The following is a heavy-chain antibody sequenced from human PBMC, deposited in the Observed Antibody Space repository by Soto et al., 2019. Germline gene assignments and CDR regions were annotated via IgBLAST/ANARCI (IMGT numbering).Heavy chain of an antibody. CDR3: ACLGFGELW. Sequence: QVQLVQSGAEVKKPGASVKVSCTASGYTFTSYAMHWVRQAPGQRLEWMGWINAGNGNTKSSQKFPGRVTITRDTCAITAYMELSSLISEDAAVDYCACLGFGELWWGQGSRFNVSS. J-gene: IGHJ1*01. CDR1: GYTFTSYA. D-gene: IGHD3-10*01. V-gene: IGHV1-3*01. CDR2: INAGNGNT.